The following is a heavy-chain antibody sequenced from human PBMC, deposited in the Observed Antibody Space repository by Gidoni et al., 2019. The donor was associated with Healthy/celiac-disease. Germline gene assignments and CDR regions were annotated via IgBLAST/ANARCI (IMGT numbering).Heavy chain of an antibody. Sequence: QLQLQESGPGLVKPSETLSLTCPVSGGSISSSSYYWGWIRQPPGKGLEWIGSIYYSGSTYYNPSLKSRVTISVDTSKNQFSLKLSSVTAADTAVYYCARFETDIVATFDYWGQGTLVTVSS. CDR3: ARFETDIVATFDY. CDR2: IYYSGST. V-gene: IGHV4-39*01. CDR1: GGSISSSSYY. D-gene: IGHD5-12*01. J-gene: IGHJ4*02.